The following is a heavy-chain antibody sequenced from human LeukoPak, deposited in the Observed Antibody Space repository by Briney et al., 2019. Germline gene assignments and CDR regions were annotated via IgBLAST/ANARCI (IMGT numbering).Heavy chain of an antibody. CDR2: IYYSGST. V-gene: IGHV4-39*01. D-gene: IGHD3-22*01. CDR3: ARHPNYEGAYYFDY. J-gene: IGHJ4*02. Sequence: PSETLSLTCTVSGGSISSSSYYWGWIRQPPGKGLEWIGGIYYSGSTYYNPSLKSRVTISVDTSKNQFSLKLSSVTAADTAVYYCARHPNYEGAYYFDYWGQGTLVTVSS. CDR1: GGSISSSSYY.